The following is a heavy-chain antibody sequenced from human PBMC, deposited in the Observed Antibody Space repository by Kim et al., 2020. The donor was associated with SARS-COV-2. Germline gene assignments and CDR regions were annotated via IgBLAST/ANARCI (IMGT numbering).Heavy chain of an antibody. CDR3: AREFRPARRGMDV. V-gene: IGHV4-34*01. J-gene: IGHJ6*02. Sequence: LKSGVTISVDTSKNPFSLKLSSVSAADTAVYYCAREFRPARRGMDVWGQGTTVTVSS.